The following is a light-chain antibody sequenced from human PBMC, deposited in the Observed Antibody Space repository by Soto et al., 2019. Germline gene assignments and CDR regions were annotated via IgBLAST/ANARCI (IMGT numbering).Light chain of an antibody. CDR1: QSLTNSF. CDR2: DTS. J-gene: IGKJ5*01. V-gene: IGKV3-20*01. CDR3: QQYGTSEII. Sequence: EFVVTQSPCTLSLSTGERATLSCRASQSLTNSFIACYQQRPGHXXRLLIYDTSSRASGXPDRFSGSGSGTDFTLTISRLETEDFAVFYCQQYGTSEIIFGQGTRLEIK.